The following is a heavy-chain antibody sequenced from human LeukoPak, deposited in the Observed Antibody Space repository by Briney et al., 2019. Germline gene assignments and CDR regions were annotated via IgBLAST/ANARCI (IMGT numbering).Heavy chain of an antibody. CDR3: AHVRGVIINWLDP. Sequence: APVKVSCKTSGYIFSMFWMHWVRQAPGQGLEWMGWISAYNGNTNYAQKLQGRVTMTTDTSTSTAYMELRSLRSDDTAVYYCAHVRGVIINWLDPWGQGTLVTVSS. J-gene: IGHJ5*02. V-gene: IGHV1-18*04. CDR1: GYIFSMFW. D-gene: IGHD3-10*01. CDR2: ISAYNGNT.